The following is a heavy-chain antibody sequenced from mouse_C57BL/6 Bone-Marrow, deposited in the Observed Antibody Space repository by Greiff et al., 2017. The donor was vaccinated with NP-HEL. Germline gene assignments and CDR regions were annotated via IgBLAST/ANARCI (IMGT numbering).Heavy chain of an antibody. D-gene: IGHD3-1*01. Sequence: EVKLQESGPGLVKPSQSLSLTCSVTGYSITSGYYWNWIRQFPGNKLEWMGYISYDGSNNYNPSLKNRISITRDTSKNQFFLKLNSVTTEDTATYYCARVGTGDFDYWGQGTTLTVSS. CDR2: ISYDGSN. CDR3: ARVGTGDFDY. V-gene: IGHV3-6*01. CDR1: GYSITSGYY. J-gene: IGHJ2*01.